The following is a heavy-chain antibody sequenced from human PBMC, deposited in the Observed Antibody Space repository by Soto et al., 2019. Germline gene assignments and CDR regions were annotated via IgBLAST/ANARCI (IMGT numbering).Heavy chain of an antibody. V-gene: IGHV3-74*01. J-gene: IGHJ4*02. D-gene: IGHD2-8*01. CDR1: GFTFSSYW. CDR3: ARDTNGLHY. Sequence: GGSLRLSCATSGFTFSSYWMHWVRQAPGKGLVWVSRISTDGSITDYADSVKGRFTVSRDNAKNTLYVQMNSLRVDDTAVYYCARDTNGLHYWGQGTLVTVSS. CDR2: ISTDGSIT.